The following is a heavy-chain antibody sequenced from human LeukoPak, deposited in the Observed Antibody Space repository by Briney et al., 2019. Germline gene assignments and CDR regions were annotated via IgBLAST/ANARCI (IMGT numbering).Heavy chain of an antibody. CDR3: AREFVGGYYLDY. CDR2: IYSGGST. J-gene: IGHJ4*02. D-gene: IGHD3-22*01. V-gene: IGHV3-66*02. Sequence: SGGSLRLSCAASGFTVSSNYVSWVRQAPGKGLEWVSVIYSGGSTYYADSVKGRFAISRDNSKNALYLQMNSLRAEDTAVYYCAREFVGGYYLDYWGQGTLVTVSS. CDR1: GFTVSSNY.